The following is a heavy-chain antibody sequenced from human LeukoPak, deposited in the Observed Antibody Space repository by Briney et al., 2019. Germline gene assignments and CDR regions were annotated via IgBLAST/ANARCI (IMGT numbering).Heavy chain of an antibody. J-gene: IGHJ4*02. V-gene: IGHV3-74*01. Sequence: GGSRRLSCAAARFSFGNYWMHWVRHAPGEGLVWVSRVKSGVSNPSYADSVKGRFTISTDNAENMLYLQMNTLGAEDTAVYYCARDTVSGSGSLDYWGQGTLVTVSS. D-gene: IGHD3-10*01. CDR2: VKSGVSNP. CDR3: ARDTVSGSGSLDY. CDR1: RFSFGNYW.